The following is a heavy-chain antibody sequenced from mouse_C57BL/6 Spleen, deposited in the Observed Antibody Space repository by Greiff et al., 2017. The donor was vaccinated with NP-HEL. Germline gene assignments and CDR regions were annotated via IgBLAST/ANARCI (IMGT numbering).Heavy chain of an antibody. V-gene: IGHV3-6*01. CDR3: ARDTYYDYDGGFAY. CDR2: ISYDGSN. J-gene: IGHJ3*01. D-gene: IGHD2-4*01. Sequence: ESGPGLVKPSQSLSLTCSVTGYSITSGYYWNWIRQFPGNKLEWMGYISYDGSNNYNPSLKNRISITRDTSKNQFFLKLNSVTTEDTATYYCARDTYYDYDGGFAYWGQGTLVTVSA. CDR1: GYSITSGYY.